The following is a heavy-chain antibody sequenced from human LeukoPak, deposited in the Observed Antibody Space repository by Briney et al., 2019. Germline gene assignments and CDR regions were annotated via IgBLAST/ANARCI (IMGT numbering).Heavy chain of an antibody. J-gene: IGHJ5*02. CDR1: DGSISSGGYS. CDR3: ARHVSNWFDP. V-gene: IGHV4-30-2*01. Sequence: SQTLSLTCAVSDGSISSGGYSWSWIRQPPGKGLEWIGYIYHSGSTYYNPSLKSRVTISVDRSKNQFSLKLSSVTAADTAVYYCARHVSNWFDPWGQGTLVTVSS. CDR2: IYHSGST. D-gene: IGHD3-16*01.